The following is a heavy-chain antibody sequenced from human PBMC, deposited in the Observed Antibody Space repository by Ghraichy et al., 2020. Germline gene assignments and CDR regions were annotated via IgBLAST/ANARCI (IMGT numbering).Heavy chain of an antibody. J-gene: IGHJ3*02. CDR1: GGTFSSYA. CDR3: ARDLDSSSSDAFDI. D-gene: IGHD6-6*01. CDR2: IIPIFGTA. Sequence: SVKVSCKASGGTFSSYAISWVRQAPGQGLEWMGGIIPIFGTANYAQKFQGRVTITADESTSTAYMELSSLRSEDTAVYYCARDLDSSSSDAFDIWGQGTMVTVSS. V-gene: IGHV1-69*13.